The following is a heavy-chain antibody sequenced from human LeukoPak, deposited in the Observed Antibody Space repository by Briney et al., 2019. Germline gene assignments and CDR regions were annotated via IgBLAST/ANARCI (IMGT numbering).Heavy chain of an antibody. CDR2: IYYSGST. J-gene: IGHJ5*02. CDR1: GGSISSSSYY. V-gene: IGHV4-39*07. D-gene: IGHD3-9*01. Sequence: SETLSLTCIVSGGSISSSSYYWGWIRQPPGKGLEWIGSIYYSGSTYYNPSLKSRVTISVDTSKNQFSLKLSSVTAADTAVYYCARGTSRGYFDWLLNWFDPWGQGTLVTVSS. CDR3: ARGTSRGYFDWLLNWFDP.